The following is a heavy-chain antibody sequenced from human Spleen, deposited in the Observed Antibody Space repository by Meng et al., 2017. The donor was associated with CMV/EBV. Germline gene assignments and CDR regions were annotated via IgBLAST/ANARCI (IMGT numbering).Heavy chain of an antibody. D-gene: IGHD4-17*01. J-gene: IGHJ5*02. CDR3: ARDRGEGNNWFDP. Sequence: GSLRLSCTVSGYSISSGHYWGWIRQSPGKGLEWIGSIYHSGTTYYNPSLKSRVTISVDTSKNQFSLKLNSVTASDTAMYYCARDRGEGNNWFDPWGPGTLVTVSS. CDR1: GYSISSGHY. CDR2: IYHSGTT. V-gene: IGHV4-38-2*02.